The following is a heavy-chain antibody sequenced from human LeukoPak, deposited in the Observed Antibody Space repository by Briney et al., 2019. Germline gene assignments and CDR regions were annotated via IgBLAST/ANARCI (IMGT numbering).Heavy chain of an antibody. D-gene: IGHD2-15*01. CDR1: GFTFSRYG. V-gene: IGHV3-30*02. J-gene: IGHJ5*02. CDR2: IPYDGSNK. CDR3: ARGLAANDWFDP. Sequence: GGSLRLSCAASGFTFSRYGMHWVRQAPGKGLEWVAFIPYDGSNKYYADSVKGRFTISRDNSKNTLYLQMNSLRAEDTAVYYCARGLAANDWFDPWGQGTLVTVSS.